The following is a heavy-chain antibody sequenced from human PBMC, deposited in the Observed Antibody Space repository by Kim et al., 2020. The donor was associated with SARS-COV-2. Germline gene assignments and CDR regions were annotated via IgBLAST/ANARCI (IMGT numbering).Heavy chain of an antibody. CDR3: ALGSLLHLVLMVRPLRYYM. V-gene: IGHV1-8*01. CDR2: MNPNSGNT. CDR1: GYTFTSYD. Sequence: ASVKVSCKASGYTFTSYDINWLRQATGHGLEWIGWMNPNSGNTGYAHKFQGRVTMPRNTSISTAYLELRSLRSAATAVYSCALGSLLHLVLMVRPLRYYM. J-gene: IGHJ6*03. D-gene: IGHD2-8*01.